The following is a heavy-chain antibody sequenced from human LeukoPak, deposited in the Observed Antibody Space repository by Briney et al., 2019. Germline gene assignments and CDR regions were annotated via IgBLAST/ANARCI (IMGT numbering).Heavy chain of an antibody. CDR2: INPNSGGT. CDR1: GYTFTGYY. CDR3: ARVGITMVRGVILDPNYYYYMDV. J-gene: IGHJ6*03. V-gene: IGHV1-2*02. D-gene: IGHD3-10*01. Sequence: ASVKVSCKASGYTFTGYYMHWVRQAPGQGLEWMGWINPNSGGTNYAQNLQGRVTMTTDTSTSTAYIELRSLRADDTAVYYCARVGITMVRGVILDPNYYYYMDVWGKGTTVTVSS.